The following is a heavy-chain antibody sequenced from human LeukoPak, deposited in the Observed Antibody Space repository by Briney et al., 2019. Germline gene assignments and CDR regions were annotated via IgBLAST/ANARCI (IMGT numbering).Heavy chain of an antibody. V-gene: IGHV4-61*02. J-gene: IGHJ4*02. Sequence: SETLSLICTVSGGSISSSSYYWSWIRQPAGKGLEWIGRIYTSGSTNYNPSLKSRVTISVDTSKNQFSLKLSSVTAADTAVYYCASGYSGYDSVFDYWGQGTLVTVSS. D-gene: IGHD5-12*01. CDR3: ASGYSGYDSVFDY. CDR1: GGSISSSSYY. CDR2: IYTSGST.